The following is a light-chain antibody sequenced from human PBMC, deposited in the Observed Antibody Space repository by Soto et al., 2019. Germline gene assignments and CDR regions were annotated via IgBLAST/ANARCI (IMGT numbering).Light chain of an antibody. V-gene: IGKV3-15*01. CDR1: QSVDSL. CDR3: QQYNNWPMT. J-gene: IGKJ5*01. Sequence: EIVMTQSAATLSVSPGETATLSRKTSQSVDSLLAWYQQKPGQAPRLLIYRASTRTTGIPARFSGSGSGTEFTLTINSLQSEDFAVYYCQQYNNWPMTFGQGTRLEI. CDR2: RAS.